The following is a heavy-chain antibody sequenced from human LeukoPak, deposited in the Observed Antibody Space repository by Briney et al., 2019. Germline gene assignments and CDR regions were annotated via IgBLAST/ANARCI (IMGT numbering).Heavy chain of an antibody. CDR2: IYYSGST. Sequence: SETLSLTCTVSNGSISTYYWSWIRQPPGKGLEWIGYIYYSGSTNYNPSLKSRVTISVDTSKNQFSLKLSSVTAADTAVYYCARVYDSSGYFDYWGQGTLVTVSS. CDR3: ARVYDSSGYFDY. J-gene: IGHJ4*02. CDR1: NGSISTYY. V-gene: IGHV4-59*01. D-gene: IGHD3-22*01.